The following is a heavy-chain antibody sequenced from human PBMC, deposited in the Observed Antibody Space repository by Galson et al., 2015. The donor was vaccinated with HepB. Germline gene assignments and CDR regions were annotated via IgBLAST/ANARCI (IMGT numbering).Heavy chain of an antibody. Sequence: SVKVSCKASGGTFSSYAISWVRQAPGQGLEWLGGIIPIFGTANYAQKFQGRVTITADESTSTAYMELSSLRSEDTAVYYCARATGDCSGGSCYYYYYYMDVWGKGTTVTVSS. J-gene: IGHJ6*03. CDR2: IIPIFGTA. D-gene: IGHD2-15*01. CDR3: ARATGDCSGGSCYYYYYYMDV. CDR1: GGTFSSYA. V-gene: IGHV1-69*13.